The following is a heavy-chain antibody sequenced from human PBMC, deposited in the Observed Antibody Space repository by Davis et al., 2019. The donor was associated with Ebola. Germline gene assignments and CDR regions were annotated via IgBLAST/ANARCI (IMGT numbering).Heavy chain of an antibody. V-gene: IGHV3-7*01. CDR2: IKQDGSEK. Sequence: GESLKISCAASGFTFSNYWMHWVRQAPGKGLEWVANIKQDGSEKYYVDSVKGRFTISRDNAKNSLYLQMNSLRAEDTAVYYCSGTGGGTDYWGQGTLVTVSS. D-gene: IGHD2-8*02. J-gene: IGHJ4*02. CDR3: SGTGGGTDY. CDR1: GFTFSNYW.